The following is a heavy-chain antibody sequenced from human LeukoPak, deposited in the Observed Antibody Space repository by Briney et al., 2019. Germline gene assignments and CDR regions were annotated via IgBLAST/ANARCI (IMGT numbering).Heavy chain of an antibody. CDR2: FDPEDGET. Sequence: ASVKVSCKVSGYTLTELSMHWARQAPGKGLEWMGGFDPEDGETIYAQKFPGRVTMTEDTSTDTAYMELSSLRSEDTAVYYCARGHINQSGRLYYYSMDVWGKGTTVTVSS. D-gene: IGHD2-21*01. CDR1: GYTLTELS. V-gene: IGHV1-24*01. CDR3: ARGHINQSGRLYYYSMDV. J-gene: IGHJ6*03.